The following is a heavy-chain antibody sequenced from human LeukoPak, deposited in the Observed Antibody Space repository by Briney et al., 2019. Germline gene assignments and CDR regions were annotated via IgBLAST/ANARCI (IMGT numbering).Heavy chain of an antibody. V-gene: IGHV4-4*07. Sequence: TPSETLSLTCTVSGGSISSYYWSWIRRPAGKGLEWIGRIYTSGSTNYNPSLKSRVTMSVDTSKNQFSLKLSSVTAADTAVYYCARSGYDILTGWTFDIWGQGTMVTVSS. CDR1: GGSISSYY. CDR2: IYTSGST. CDR3: ARSGYDILTGWTFDI. D-gene: IGHD3-9*01. J-gene: IGHJ3*02.